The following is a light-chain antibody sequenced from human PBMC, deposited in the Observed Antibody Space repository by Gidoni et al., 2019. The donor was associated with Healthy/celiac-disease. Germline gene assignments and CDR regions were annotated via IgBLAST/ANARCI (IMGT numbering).Light chain of an antibody. Sequence: DIVMTQSPLSLPVTPGEPASISCRSSQSLLHSNGYKYLDWYLQKPGQSPQLLIYLGSNRASGVPDRFSGSGSGTDFTLKISRVEAEDVGVYYCMQALQTPSITFGQGTRLEIK. V-gene: IGKV2-28*01. CDR3: MQALQTPSIT. J-gene: IGKJ5*01. CDR1: QSLLHSNGYKY. CDR2: LGS.